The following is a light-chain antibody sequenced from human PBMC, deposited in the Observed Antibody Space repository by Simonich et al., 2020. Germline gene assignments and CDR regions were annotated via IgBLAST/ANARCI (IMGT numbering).Light chain of an antibody. Sequence: QSALTQPASVSGSPGQPINISCTGTSSDVGSFNLVSWYQQHPGKAPKLMIYEGSKRPAGVSNRFSGSKSGNTASLTISGLQAEDEADYYCCSYAGSSTVVFGGGTKLTVL. CDR1: SSDVGSFNL. CDR2: EGS. CDR3: CSYAGSSTVV. J-gene: IGLJ2*01. V-gene: IGLV2-23*01.